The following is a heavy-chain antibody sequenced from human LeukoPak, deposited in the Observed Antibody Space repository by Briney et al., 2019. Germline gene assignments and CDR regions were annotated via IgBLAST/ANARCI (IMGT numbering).Heavy chain of an antibody. CDR2: MDPNSGNT. J-gene: IGHJ4*02. D-gene: IGHD3-10*01. Sequence: ASVKVSCKASGYTFTSYDINWVRQATGQGLEWMGWMDPNSGNTGYAQKFQGIVTITRNTSISTAYMELSSLRSEDTAVYYCARCQVVRGVTIDYWGQGTLVTVSS. V-gene: IGHV1-8*03. CDR1: GYTFTSYD. CDR3: ARCQVVRGVTIDY.